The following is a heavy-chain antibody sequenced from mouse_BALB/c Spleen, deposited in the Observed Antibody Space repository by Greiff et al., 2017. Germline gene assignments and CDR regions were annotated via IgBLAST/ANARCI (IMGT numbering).Heavy chain of an antibody. CDR1: GFAFSSYD. CDR3: ARHKYGKVLAY. CDR2: ISSGGGST. V-gene: IGHV5-12-1*01. Sequence: EVKLMESGGGLVKPGGSLKLSCAASGFAFSSYDMSWVRQTPEKRLEWVAYISSGGGSTYYPDTVKGRFTISRDNAKNTLYLQMSSLKSEDTAMYYCARHKYGKVLAYWGQGTLVTVSA. J-gene: IGHJ3*01. D-gene: IGHD2-1*01.